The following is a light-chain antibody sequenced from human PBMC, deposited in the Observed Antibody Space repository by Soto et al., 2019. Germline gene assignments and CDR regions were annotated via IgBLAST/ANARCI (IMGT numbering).Light chain of an antibody. V-gene: IGLV2-14*03. CDR2: DVT. Sequence: QSVLTQPASVSGSPGQSITISCTGTTNDVGGYKFVSWYQQHPGNAPQLIIYDVTYRPSGVSYRFSGSRSGHTASLTISGLQAEDEADYYCSSYTIYSTYVFGTGTKVTVL. CDR1: TNDVGGYKF. CDR3: SSYTIYSTYV. J-gene: IGLJ1*01.